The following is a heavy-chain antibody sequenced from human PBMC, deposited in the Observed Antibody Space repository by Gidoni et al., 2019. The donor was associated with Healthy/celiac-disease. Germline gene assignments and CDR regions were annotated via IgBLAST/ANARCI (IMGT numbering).Heavy chain of an antibody. CDR1: GGSISSYY. Sequence: QVQLQESGPGLVKPSETLSLTCTVSGGSISSYYWSWIRQPPGKGLEWIGYIYYSGRTNYNPYLKSRVTISVDTAKNQFSLKLSSVTAADTAVYYCARQSGEFDYWGQGTLVTVSS. CDR2: IYYSGRT. J-gene: IGHJ4*02. V-gene: IGHV4-59*08. CDR3: ARQSGEFDY. D-gene: IGHD3-10*01.